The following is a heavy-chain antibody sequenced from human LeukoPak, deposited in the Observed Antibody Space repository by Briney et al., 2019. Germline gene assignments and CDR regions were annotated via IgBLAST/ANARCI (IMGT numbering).Heavy chain of an antibody. CDR1: GGSISSYY. CDR3: AKQTGSGLFILP. Sequence: PSETLSLTCTVSGGSISSYYWSWIRQPPGKGLEWIGYIYSSGSTNYNPSLKSRVTMSVDTSKNQFSLKVSSVTAADTAVYYCAKQTGSGLFILPGGQGTLVTVSS. CDR2: IYSSGST. V-gene: IGHV4-59*01. D-gene: IGHD3/OR15-3a*01. J-gene: IGHJ4*02.